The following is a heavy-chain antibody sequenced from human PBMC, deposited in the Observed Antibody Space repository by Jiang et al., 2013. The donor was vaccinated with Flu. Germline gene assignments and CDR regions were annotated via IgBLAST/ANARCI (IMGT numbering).Heavy chain of an antibody. Sequence: VQLVESGGDLVQPGGSLRLSCAASGFNFRSYGMNWVRQTPGKGLEWVSTIIDTGDITYYADSVKGRFTISRDNSKNTLFLQMNSLRAEDTAVYYCTTAAQRSSGYYAFDYVGPREPWSTVSS. V-gene: IGHV3-23*04. D-gene: IGHD3-22*01. CDR2: IIDTGDIT. CDR3: TTAAQRSSGYYAFDY. J-gene: IGHJ4*02. CDR1: GFNFRSYG.